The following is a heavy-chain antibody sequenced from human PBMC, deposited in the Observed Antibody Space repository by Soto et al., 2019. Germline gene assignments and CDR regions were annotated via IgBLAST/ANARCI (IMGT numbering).Heavy chain of an antibody. J-gene: IGHJ6*02. CDR1: GFTFSSYS. V-gene: IGHV3-21*01. Sequence: LRLSCAASGFTFSSYSMNWVRQAPGKGLEWVSSISSSSSYIYYADSVKGRFTISRDNAKNSLYLQMNSLRAEDTAVYYCARDSAPDLRYFDGLSPIYYYYGMDVWGQGTTVTVSS. CDR3: ARDSAPDLRYFDGLSPIYYYYGMDV. CDR2: ISSSSSYI. D-gene: IGHD3-9*01.